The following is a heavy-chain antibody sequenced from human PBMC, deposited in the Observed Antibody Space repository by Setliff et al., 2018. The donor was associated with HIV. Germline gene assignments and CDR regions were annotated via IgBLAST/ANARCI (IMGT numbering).Heavy chain of an antibody. CDR3: ATVPLGDWSFDS. CDR2: SDAEDGES. V-gene: IGHV1-24*01. CDR1: GYPLSELS. Sequence: ASVKVSCKVSGYPLSELSIHWVRQAPGKGLEWMGGSDAEDGESVYAQKFQDRVTMTGDRSTDTAYMELSSLRSEDTAVYYCATVPLGDWSFDSWGQGTLVTVSS. J-gene: IGHJ4*02. D-gene: IGHD3-9*01.